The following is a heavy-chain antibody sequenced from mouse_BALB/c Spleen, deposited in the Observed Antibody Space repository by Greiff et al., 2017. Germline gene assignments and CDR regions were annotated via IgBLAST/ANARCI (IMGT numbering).Heavy chain of an antibody. D-gene: IGHD2-3*01. CDR3: ASLYDGYYVDY. CDR1: GFTFSSYA. J-gene: IGHJ2*01. CDR2: ISSGGSYT. V-gene: IGHV5-9-3*01. Sequence: EVKLMESGGGLVKPGGSLKLSCAASGFTFSSYAMSWVRQTPEKRLEWVATISSGGSYTYYPDSVKGRFTISRDNAKNTLYLQMSSLRSEDTAMYYCASLYDGYYVDYWGQGTTLTVSS.